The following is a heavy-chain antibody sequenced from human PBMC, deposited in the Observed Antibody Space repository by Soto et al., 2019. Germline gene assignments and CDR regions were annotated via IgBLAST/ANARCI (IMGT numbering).Heavy chain of an antibody. CDR1: GFTFSKYW. V-gene: IGHV3-74*01. CDR2: ISGDGTTT. CDR3: AIQDCTNDVCLEAAVTVGGALEY. Sequence: EVQLVESGGGLVQPGKALRLSCAASGFTFSKYWMHWVRQGPGKGPVWVSYISGDGTTTDYADSVKGRFTISRDNAKNTMDLQMDGLRVEATAVYYCAIQDCTNDVCLEAAVTVGGALEYWGQGAQVTITS. J-gene: IGHJ1*01. D-gene: IGHD2-8*01.